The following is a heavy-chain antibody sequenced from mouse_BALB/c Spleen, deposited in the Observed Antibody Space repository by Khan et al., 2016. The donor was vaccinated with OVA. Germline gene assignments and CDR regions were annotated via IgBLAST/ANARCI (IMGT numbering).Heavy chain of an antibody. CDR1: GFTFSTYG. CDR2: VSTGGSYT. V-gene: IGHV5-6*01. D-gene: IGHD1-1*01. J-gene: IGHJ3*01. CDR3: TRLAYYYDSEGFAY. Sequence: VELVESGGDLVKPGGSLKLSCAASGFTFSTYGMSWVRQTPDKRLEWVATVSTGGSYTYYPDSVKGRFTTSRDNARNTLYLQMSGLKSEDTAMFYCTRLAYYYDSEGFAYWGQGTLVTVSA.